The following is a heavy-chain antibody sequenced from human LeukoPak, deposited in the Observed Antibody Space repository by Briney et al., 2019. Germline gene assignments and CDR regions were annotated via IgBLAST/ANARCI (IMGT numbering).Heavy chain of an antibody. V-gene: IGHV3-23*01. CDR3: AKDRPNYYGSNGHYYRRDGDY. Sequence: GGSLRLSCAASGFTFSIYAMSWVRQAPGKGLQWVSSITSSGDGTYYADSGKGRFTISRNNSEHMLFLQMNSLRVEDTAVYFCAKDRPNYYGSNGHYYRRDGDYWGQGTLVTVSS. CDR2: ITSSGDGT. D-gene: IGHD3-22*01. CDR1: GFTFSIYA. J-gene: IGHJ4*02.